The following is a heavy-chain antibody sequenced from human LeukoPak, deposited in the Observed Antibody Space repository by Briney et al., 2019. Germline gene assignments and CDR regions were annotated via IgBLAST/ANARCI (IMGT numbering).Heavy chain of an antibody. CDR1: GFTFSSSA. V-gene: IGHV3-53*01. Sequence: PGGSLRLSCAASGFTFSSSAMSWVRLAPGKGLEWVSVIYSGGSTYYADSVKGRFTISRDNSKNTLYLQMNSLRAEDTAVYYCAREYCSSTSCFFDYWGQGTLVTVSS. CDR3: AREYCSSTSCFFDY. CDR2: IYSGGST. J-gene: IGHJ4*02. D-gene: IGHD2-2*01.